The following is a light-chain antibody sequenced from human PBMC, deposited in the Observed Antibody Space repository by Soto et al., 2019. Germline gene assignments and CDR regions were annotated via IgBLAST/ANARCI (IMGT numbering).Light chain of an antibody. J-gene: IGKJ2*01. Sequence: EIVMTQSPATLSVSPGQRATLSCRASQSITNNHLAWYQQKPGQAPRLLIYVASSRATGVPPRFRGRGSGTEFTLTISSLQSEDCAIYYCQQYSNWPRGTFGQGTKLQIK. CDR2: VAS. CDR1: QSITNN. CDR3: QQYSNWPRGT. V-gene: IGKV3-15*01.